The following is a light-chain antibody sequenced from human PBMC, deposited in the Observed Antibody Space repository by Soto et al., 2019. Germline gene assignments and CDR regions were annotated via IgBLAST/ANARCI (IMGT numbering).Light chain of an antibody. Sequence: TQSPVTLSLSPGERATLSCRASQSVSTQLDWYQQKPGQAPRLLVHGASSMASGVPDRITGSGSETDFTLTISSLQPEDFAMYCCQQCGGSTRTFGQGTKVDIK. CDR1: QSVSTQ. V-gene: IGKV3-20*01. CDR2: GAS. J-gene: IGKJ1*01. CDR3: QQCGGSTRT.